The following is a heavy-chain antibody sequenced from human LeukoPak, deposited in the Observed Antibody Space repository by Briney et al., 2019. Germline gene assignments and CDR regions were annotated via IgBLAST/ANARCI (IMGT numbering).Heavy chain of an antibody. Sequence: PGGSLTLSCTASGFTFGDYAMSWVRQAPGKGLEWVGFIRSKAYGGTTEYAASVKGRFTISRDDSKSIDYLQMNSLKTEDTAVYYCTSLYSSGWYYFDYWGQGTLVTVSS. J-gene: IGHJ4*02. CDR1: GFTFGDYA. V-gene: IGHV3-49*04. D-gene: IGHD6-19*01. CDR3: TSLYSSGWYYFDY. CDR2: IRSKAYGGTT.